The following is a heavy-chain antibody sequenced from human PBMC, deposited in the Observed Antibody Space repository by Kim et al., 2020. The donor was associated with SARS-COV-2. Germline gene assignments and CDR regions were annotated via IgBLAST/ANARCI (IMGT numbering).Heavy chain of an antibody. J-gene: IGHJ6*02. CDR3: ARASGCSSTSCYVGYYYYYGMDV. CDR2: MNPNSGNT. V-gene: IGHV1-8*01. CDR1: GYTFTSYD. D-gene: IGHD2-2*01. Sequence: ASVKVSCKASGYTFTSYDINWVRQATGQGLEWMGWMNPNSGNTGYAQKFQGRVTMTRNTSISTAYMELSSLRSEDTAVYYCARASGCSSTSCYVGYYYYYGMDVWGQGTTVTVSS.